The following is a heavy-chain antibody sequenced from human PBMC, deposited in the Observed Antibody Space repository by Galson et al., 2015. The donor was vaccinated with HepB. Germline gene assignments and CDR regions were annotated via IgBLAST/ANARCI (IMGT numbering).Heavy chain of an antibody. V-gene: IGHV3-23*01. Sequence: SLRLSCAASGFIISNYAMSWVRQAPGKGLEWVSSISSDDTIHYADSVKGRFTISRDNSKNTLYLQIDSLRAEDTAVYYCANLGGYSSSYWGQGTLVTVSS. CDR2: ISSDDTI. D-gene: IGHD6-6*01. CDR3: ANLGGYSSSY. CDR1: GFIISNYA. J-gene: IGHJ4*02.